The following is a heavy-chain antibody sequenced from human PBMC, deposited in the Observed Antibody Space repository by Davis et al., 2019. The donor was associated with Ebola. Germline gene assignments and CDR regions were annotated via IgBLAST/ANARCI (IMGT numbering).Heavy chain of an antibody. J-gene: IGHJ4*02. Sequence: MPSETLSPTCGLSGDSLDSGPYSWSCIRHPPGKRLDWIGYIFSSGTTYYNPSLESRVAISINTSNNQFSLDLMSVTAADTAVYYCVRIRGYDYDWGEARYYFDSWGQGILVTVSS. V-gene: IGHV4-30-4*07. D-gene: IGHD3-22*01. CDR2: IFSSGTT. CDR3: VRIRGYDYDWGEARYYFDS. CDR1: GDSLDSGPYS.